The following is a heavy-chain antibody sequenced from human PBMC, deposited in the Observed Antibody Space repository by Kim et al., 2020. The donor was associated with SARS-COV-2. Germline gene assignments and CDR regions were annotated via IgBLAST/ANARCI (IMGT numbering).Heavy chain of an antibody. Sequence: TSYAQKFQGRVTMTRDTSTSTVYMELSSLRSEDTAVYYCARESSSSWPDYWGQGTLVTVSS. D-gene: IGHD6-13*01. V-gene: IGHV1-46*01. J-gene: IGHJ4*02. CDR3: ARESSSSWPDY. CDR2: T.